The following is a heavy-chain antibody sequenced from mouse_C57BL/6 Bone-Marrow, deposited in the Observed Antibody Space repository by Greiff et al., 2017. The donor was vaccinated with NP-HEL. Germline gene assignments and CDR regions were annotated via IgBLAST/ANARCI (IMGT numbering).Heavy chain of an antibody. CDR1: GYTFTSYG. V-gene: IGHV1-81*01. Sequence: QVQLQQSGAELARPGASVKLSCKASGYTFTSYGISWVKQRTGQGLEWIGEIYPRSGNTYYNEKFKGKATLTADKSSSTAYMELRSLTSEDSAVYFCAIVWFVENYWGKGTTLTVSS. CDR2: IYPRSGNT. J-gene: IGHJ2*01. D-gene: IGHD2-12*01. CDR3: AIVWFVENY.